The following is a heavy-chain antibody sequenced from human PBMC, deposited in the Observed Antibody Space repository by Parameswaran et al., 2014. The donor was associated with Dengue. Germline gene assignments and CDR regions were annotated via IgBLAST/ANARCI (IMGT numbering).Heavy chain of an antibody. CDR3: ARSRRGERGYSYGYGVYYMDV. CDR2: INHSGST. V-gene: IGHV4-34*01. Sequence: RWIRQPPGKGLEWIGEINHSGSTNYNPSLKSRVTISVDTSKNQFSLKLSSVTAADTAVYYCARSRRGERGYSYGYGVYYMDVWGKGTTVTVSS. J-gene: IGHJ6*03. D-gene: IGHD5-18*01.